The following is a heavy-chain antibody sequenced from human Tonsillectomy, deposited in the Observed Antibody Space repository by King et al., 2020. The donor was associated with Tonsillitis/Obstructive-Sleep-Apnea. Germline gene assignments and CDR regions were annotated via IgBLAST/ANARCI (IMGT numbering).Heavy chain of an antibody. CDR3: ARDRGYNFWGGYYMDV. D-gene: IGHD3-3*01. CDR2: IRTKPNRYTT. J-gene: IGHJ6*03. CDR1: GFTFSDHY. V-gene: IGHV3-72*01. Sequence: VQLVESGGGLVQPGGSLRLSCAASGFTFSDHYMDWVRQAPGKGLEWVGRIRTKPNRYTTEYAASVTGRLTISRDDLKSSLYLQMNGLKTEDTAVYYCARDRGYNFWGGYYMDVWGKGTTVFVSS.